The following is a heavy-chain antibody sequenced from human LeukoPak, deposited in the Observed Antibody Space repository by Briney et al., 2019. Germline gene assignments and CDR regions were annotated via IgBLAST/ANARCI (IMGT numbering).Heavy chain of an antibody. J-gene: IGHJ4*02. CDR3: AKGEYHRDGIGENRFDN. V-gene: IGHV3-48*03. CDR2: ISSSGSTI. Sequence: GGSLRLSCAASGFTFSSYEMIWVRQAPGKGLEWVSYISSSGSTIYYADSVKGRFTTSRDNAKNSVFLQMSSLRPEDTAVYYCAKGEYHRDGIGENRFDNWGQGALVTVSS. D-gene: IGHD5-24*01. CDR1: GFTFSSYE.